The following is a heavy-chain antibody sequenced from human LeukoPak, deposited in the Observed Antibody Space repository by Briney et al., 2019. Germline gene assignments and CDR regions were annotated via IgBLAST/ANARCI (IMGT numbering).Heavy chain of an antibody. Sequence: PSETLSLACTVSGGSISNYYWNWIRQPPGKGLECLGYIYFTWSTNYNPSLKSRVAISLDTSKNQFSLKLSSVTAADTAIYYCARGRWLPFSEGGPGTLVSVPS. CDR3: ARGRWLPFSE. J-gene: IGHJ4*02. V-gene: IGHV4-59*01. D-gene: IGHD5-24*01. CDR1: GGSISNYY. CDR2: IYFTWST.